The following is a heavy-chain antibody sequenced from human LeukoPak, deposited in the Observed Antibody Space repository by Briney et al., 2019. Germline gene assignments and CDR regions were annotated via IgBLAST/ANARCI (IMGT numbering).Heavy chain of an antibody. CDR2: IRYDGSDK. CDR1: GFTFSSSG. CDR3: AILPGYSSGWYEVNY. Sequence: GGSLRLSCAASGFTFSSSGIHWVRQAPGKGLEWVAFIRYDGSDKYYADSVKGRFTISRDNSRNTLYLQMNSPRAEDTAVYYCAILPGYSSGWYEVNYWGQGTLVTVSS. D-gene: IGHD6-13*01. J-gene: IGHJ4*02. V-gene: IGHV3-30*02.